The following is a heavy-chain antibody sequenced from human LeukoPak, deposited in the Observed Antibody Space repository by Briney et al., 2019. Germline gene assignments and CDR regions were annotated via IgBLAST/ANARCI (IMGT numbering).Heavy chain of an antibody. CDR3: ARRGGVRFLEWLYSYYFDY. Sequence: SETLSLTCTVSGGSISRSSYWWDWIRQPPGKGLEWIGSIHYGGTTYYNPSLKSRVTVSVDTSKMQFSLKLSSVTAADTAVYYCARRGGVRFLEWLYSYYFDYWGQGTLVTVSS. J-gene: IGHJ4*02. V-gene: IGHV4-39*01. CDR2: IHYGGTT. D-gene: IGHD3-3*01. CDR1: GGSISRSSYW.